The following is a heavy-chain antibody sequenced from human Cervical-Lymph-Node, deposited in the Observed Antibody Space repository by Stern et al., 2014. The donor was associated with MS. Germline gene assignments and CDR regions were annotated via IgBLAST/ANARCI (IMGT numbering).Heavy chain of an antibody. CDR1: GDTFSSYA. J-gene: IGHJ4*02. CDR2: ITPVFGTT. V-gene: IGHV1-69*06. Sequence: MQLVESGAEVKKPGSSGKVSCKASGDTFSSYAINLVRQVPGQGLEWMGGITPVFGTTNYAQKFQGRVTITADKSTNTAYMELMTLRSEDTAVYYCARGGGLVGYFDYWGQGTLVSVSS. D-gene: IGHD1-26*01. CDR3: ARGGGLVGYFDY.